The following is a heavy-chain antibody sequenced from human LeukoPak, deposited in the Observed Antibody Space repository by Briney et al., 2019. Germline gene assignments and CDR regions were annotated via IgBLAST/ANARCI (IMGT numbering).Heavy chain of an antibody. J-gene: IGHJ4*02. D-gene: IGHD1-26*01. CDR1: GFTFSSYS. V-gene: IGHV3-21*01. Sequence: GGSLRLSCAASGFTFSSYSMNWVRPAPGKGLEWVSSISSSSSYIYYANSVNGRFTISRDNAKKSLYLQMNSLRVEDTGVYYCASWGEGALDNWGQGTLVTVSS. CDR3: ASWGEGALDN. CDR2: ISSSSSYI.